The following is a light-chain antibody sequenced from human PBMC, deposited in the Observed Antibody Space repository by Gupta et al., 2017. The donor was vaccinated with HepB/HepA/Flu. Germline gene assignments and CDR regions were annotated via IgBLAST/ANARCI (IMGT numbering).Light chain of an antibody. CDR2: ETS. CDR1: QNVGRR. Sequence: QMTQSPPTLSASLGDRVTITCRASQNVGRRLAWYHQKPGKAPKLLIYETSNLASGVPSRLSGSKSGTEFTLTISGLQPDDFATYYCQQYNSYFPYTFGQGTKLEIK. V-gene: IGKV1-5*03. J-gene: IGKJ2*01. CDR3: QQYNSYFPYT.